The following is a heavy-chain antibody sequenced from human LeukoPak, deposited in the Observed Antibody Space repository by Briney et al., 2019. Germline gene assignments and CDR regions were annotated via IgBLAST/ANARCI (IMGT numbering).Heavy chain of an antibody. J-gene: IGHJ4*02. CDR2: INHSGST. CDR1: GGSFSGYY. CDR3: ARRYCSGGSCYLYYFDY. V-gene: IGHV4-34*01. Sequence: SETLSLTCAVYGGSFSGYYWSWIRQPPGKWLEWIGEINHSGSTNYNPSLKSRVTISVDTSKNQFSLKLSSVTAADTAVYYCARRYCSGGSCYLYYFDYWGQGTLVTVSS. D-gene: IGHD2-15*01.